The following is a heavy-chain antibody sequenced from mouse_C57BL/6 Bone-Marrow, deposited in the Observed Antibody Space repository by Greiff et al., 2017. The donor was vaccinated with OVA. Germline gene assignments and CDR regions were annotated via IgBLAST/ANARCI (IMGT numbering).Heavy chain of an antibody. CDR2: IYPGDGDT. V-gene: IGHV1-82*01. Sequence: LVESGPELVKPGASVKISCKASGYTFSSSWMNWVKQRPGKGLEWIGRIYPGDGDTNYNGKFKGKATLTADKSSSTAYMQLSSLTSEDSAVYSCARSRDGYALAYWGQGTLVTVSA. J-gene: IGHJ3*01. CDR3: ARSRDGYALAY. CDR1: GYTFSSSW. D-gene: IGHD2-3*01.